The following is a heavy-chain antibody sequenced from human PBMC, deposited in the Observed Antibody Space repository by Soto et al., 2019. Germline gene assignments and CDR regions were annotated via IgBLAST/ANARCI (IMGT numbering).Heavy chain of an antibody. CDR3: ARDAEVDGYLA. Sequence: EVQLVESGGGLVKPGGSLRRSCAASGFTFSSYGMNWVRQAPGKGMEWVSSISSSSNYIYYADSLKGRFTISRDNSKNSLYLQMNSLRAEDTAVYYCARDAEVDGYLAWGQGTMVTVSS. CDR1: GFTFSSYG. V-gene: IGHV3-21*01. J-gene: IGHJ4*02. CDR2: ISSSSNYI. D-gene: IGHD5-12*01.